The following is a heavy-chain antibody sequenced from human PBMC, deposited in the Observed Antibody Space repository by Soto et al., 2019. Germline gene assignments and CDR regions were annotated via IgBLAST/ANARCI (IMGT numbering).Heavy chain of an antibody. J-gene: IGHJ6*02. V-gene: IGHV4-61*08. Sequence: PSETLSLTCTLSGGPVSSGDYFWSWLRHTPGKRLEWIAYIYYTGSTNYNPSLKSRATISVATSQSPVSLTLTSMTASSAAPYYCARFPNSYYYGFDDWGQGTAATVSS. CDR1: GGPVSSGDYF. CDR3: ARFPNSYYYGFDD. CDR2: IYYTGST.